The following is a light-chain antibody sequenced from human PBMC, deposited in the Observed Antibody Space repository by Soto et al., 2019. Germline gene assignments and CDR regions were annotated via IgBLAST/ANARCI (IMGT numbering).Light chain of an antibody. CDR1: SSDVGGYNY. Sequence: QSALTQPASVSGSPGQSITISCTGTSSDVGGYNYVSWYQHHPGKAPKLIIYDVSKRPSGVSNRFSGSKSGNTASLTISGLQAEDEAEYYCSSYTSSSTLEVVFGGGTKLTVL. J-gene: IGLJ2*01. V-gene: IGLV2-14*03. CDR3: SSYTSSSTLEVV. CDR2: DVS.